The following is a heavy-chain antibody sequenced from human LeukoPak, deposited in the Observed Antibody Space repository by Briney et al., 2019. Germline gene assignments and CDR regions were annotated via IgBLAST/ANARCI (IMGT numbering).Heavy chain of an antibody. CDR3: ARYEGYCSSTSCYD. J-gene: IGHJ4*02. CDR2: IYSGGST. V-gene: IGHV3-66*02. Sequence: PGGSLRLSCAASGFTVSSNYMSWVRQAPGKGLEWVSVIYSGGSTYYADSVKGRFTISRDNSKNTLYLQMNSLRAEDTAVYYWARYEGYCSSTSCYDWGQGTLVTVSS. D-gene: IGHD2-2*01. CDR1: GFTVSSNY.